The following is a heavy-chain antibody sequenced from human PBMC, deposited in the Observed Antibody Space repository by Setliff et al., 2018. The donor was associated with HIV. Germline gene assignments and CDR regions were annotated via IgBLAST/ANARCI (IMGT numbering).Heavy chain of an antibody. CDR3: ARGFDYAQRPPLYYFDY. Sequence: SETLSLTCTVSGGSISSYYWSWIRQPPGKGLEWIGYIYTSGSTNYNPSLKSRVTISVDTSKNQFSLKLSSVTAADTAVYYCARGFDYAQRPPLYYFDYWGQGTLVTVSS. J-gene: IGHJ4*02. D-gene: IGHD2-2*01. CDR1: GGSISSYY. CDR2: IYTSGST. V-gene: IGHV4-4*09.